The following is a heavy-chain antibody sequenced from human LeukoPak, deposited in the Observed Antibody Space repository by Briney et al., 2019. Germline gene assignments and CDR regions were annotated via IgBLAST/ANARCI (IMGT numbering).Heavy chain of an antibody. CDR3: TGGYTLYDILTVYQTYGMDV. V-gene: IGHV1-69*04. Sequence: ASVKVSCKASGGTFSSYAISWVRQPPGQGLEWMGMIIPILGIANYAQKFQGRVTINADKSTSTAYMEMSSLRSEDTAVYYCTGGYTLYDILTVYQTYGMDVWGQGTTVTVSS. D-gene: IGHD3-9*01. J-gene: IGHJ6*02. CDR2: IIPILGIA. CDR1: GGTFSSYA.